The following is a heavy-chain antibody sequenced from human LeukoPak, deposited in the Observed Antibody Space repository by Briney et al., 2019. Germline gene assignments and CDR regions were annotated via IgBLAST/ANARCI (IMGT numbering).Heavy chain of an antibody. CDR1: GYTFTSYG. CDR3: ASAYDFWSGYYPL. V-gene: IGHV1-46*03. Sequence: ASVKVSCKASGYTFTSYGISWVRQAPGQGLEWMGIINPSGGSTSYAQKFQGRVTMTRDTSTSTVYMELSSLRSEDTAVYYCASAYDFWSGYYPLWGQGTLVTVSS. CDR2: INPSGGST. J-gene: IGHJ4*02. D-gene: IGHD3-3*01.